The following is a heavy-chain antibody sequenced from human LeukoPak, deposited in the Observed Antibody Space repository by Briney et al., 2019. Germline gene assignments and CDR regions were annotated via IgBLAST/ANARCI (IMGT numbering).Heavy chain of an antibody. Sequence: ASVKVSCKASGYSFTGYYMHWVRQAPGQGLEWMGWINPNSGATNYVQKFQGRVTMTRDTSISTAYRELSRLRSDDTAVYYCARSDLLRFLRLDPWGQGTLVTVSS. D-gene: IGHD3-3*01. CDR3: ARSDLLRFLRLDP. CDR2: INPNSGAT. V-gene: IGHV1-2*02. J-gene: IGHJ5*02. CDR1: GYSFTGYY.